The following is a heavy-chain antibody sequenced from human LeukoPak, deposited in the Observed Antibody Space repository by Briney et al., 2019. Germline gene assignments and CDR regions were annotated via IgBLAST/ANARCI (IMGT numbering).Heavy chain of an antibody. D-gene: IGHD3-22*01. CDR3: AGRTVTPYYHDSSGFHLQY. CDR2: IYSGGNT. J-gene: IGHJ1*01. CDR1: EFTVSSNY. V-gene: IGHV3-53*01. Sequence: GGSLRLSCAASEFTVSSNYMSWVRQAPGKGLEWVSIIYSGGNTYYADSVKGRFTISRDNSKNTLYLQMNNLRAEDTAVYYCAGRTVTPYYHDSSGFHLQYWGQGTLVTVSS.